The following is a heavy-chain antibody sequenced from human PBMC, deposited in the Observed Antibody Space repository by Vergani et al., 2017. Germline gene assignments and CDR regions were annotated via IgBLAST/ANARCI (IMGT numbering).Heavy chain of an antibody. J-gene: IGHJ5*02. CDR3: ARGVMYYDILTGYYPKSNWFDP. CDR2: IYYSGST. D-gene: IGHD3-9*01. V-gene: IGHV4-31*03. CDR1: GGSISSGGYY. Sequence: QVQLQESGPGLVKPSQTLSLTCTVSGGSISSGGYYWSWIRQHPGKGLEWIGYIYYSGSTYYNPSLKSRVTISVDTSKNQFSLKLSSVTAADTAVYYCARGVMYYDILTGYYPKSNWFDPWGQGTLVTVSS.